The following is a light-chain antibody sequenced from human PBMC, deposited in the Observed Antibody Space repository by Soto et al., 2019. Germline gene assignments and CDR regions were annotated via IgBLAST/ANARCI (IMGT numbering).Light chain of an antibody. CDR3: QQYNNWPP. CDR2: DIS. J-gene: IGKJ5*01. V-gene: IGKV3-15*01. CDR1: QTVSRN. Sequence: LMTHSPATLSVSPVEIATLSFRASQTVSRNLAWYQQRPGQAPRLLIYDISNRATGVPARFSGSGSETEFTLTIRSLQSEDFVVYFCQQYNNWPPFGQGTRLEIK.